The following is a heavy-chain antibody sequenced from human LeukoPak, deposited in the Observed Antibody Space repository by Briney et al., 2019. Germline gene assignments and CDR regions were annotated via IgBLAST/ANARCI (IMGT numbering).Heavy chain of an antibody. CDR1: GGSVNSGSYY. V-gene: IGHV4-61*01. J-gene: IGHJ4*02. D-gene: IGHD6-19*01. Sequence: PSETLSLTCTVSGGSVNSGSYYWSWIRQPPGKGLEWIGYIYYSGSTNYNPSLKSRVTISVDTSKNQFSLKLSSVTAADTAVYYCARGVAVAGNLDYWGQGTLVTVSS. CDR2: IYYSGST. CDR3: ARGVAVAGNLDY.